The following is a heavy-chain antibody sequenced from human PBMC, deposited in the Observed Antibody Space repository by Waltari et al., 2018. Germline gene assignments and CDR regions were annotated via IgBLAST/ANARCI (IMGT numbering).Heavy chain of an antibody. V-gene: IGHV3-49*04. D-gene: IGHD3-3*01. CDR1: GLVLSSFS. Sequence: EVQLVESGGGLTQPGRSLRPSCTTSGLVLSSFSLSWGRQAPGKGLRWVGFIRVKAYGGKPKYAASGRDRFTRSRVDSKSIAYLEMNSLKTEDTAMYFCTTQNTFWSWSYWGRGTLVTVSS. CDR3: TTQNTFWSWSY. CDR2: IRVKAYGGKP. J-gene: IGHJ4*02.